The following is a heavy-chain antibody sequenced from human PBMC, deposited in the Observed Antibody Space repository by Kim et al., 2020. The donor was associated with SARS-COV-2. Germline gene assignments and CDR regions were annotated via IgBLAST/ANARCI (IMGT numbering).Heavy chain of an antibody. CDR3: ARGPWQQLVLCYFDY. Sequence: ASVKVSCKASGYTFTTYAMHWVRQAPGQRLEWMGWINAGKGNTKYSQKLQGRITITRDTSASTAYMELSSLRSEDTAVYYCARGPWQQLVLCYFDYWGQGTLVTVSS. CDR2: INAGKGNT. V-gene: IGHV1-3*01. J-gene: IGHJ4*02. D-gene: IGHD6-13*01. CDR1: GYTFTTYA.